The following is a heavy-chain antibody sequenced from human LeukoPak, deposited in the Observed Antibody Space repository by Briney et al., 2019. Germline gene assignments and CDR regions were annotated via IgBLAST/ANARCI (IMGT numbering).Heavy chain of an antibody. Sequence: PGGSLRLSCAASGFTFSNYAMSWVRQAPAGGLEWVSSLRGDGETFYADSVKGRSTLSRDDSRNTVYLQLNNLRVEDTAVYYCAKASWVSNVDAVLWGQGTLVTVSS. CDR3: AKASWVSNVDAVL. J-gene: IGHJ4*02. V-gene: IGHV3-23*01. CDR1: GFTFSNYA. CDR2: LRGDGET. D-gene: IGHD1-1*01.